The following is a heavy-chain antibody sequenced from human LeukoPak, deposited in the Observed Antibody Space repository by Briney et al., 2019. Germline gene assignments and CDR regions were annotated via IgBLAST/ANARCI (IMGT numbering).Heavy chain of an antibody. D-gene: IGHD2-15*01. Sequence: GSLRLSCAASGFSFSGYYMSWIRQAPGKGLEWISYISSSGGTTIYYADSVKGRFTISRDNAENSLYLRMDSLRAEDTAVYYCTRFRGYCSGATCYPYYFDYWGQGTLVPVSS. J-gene: IGHJ4*02. CDR1: GFSFSGYY. CDR2: ISSSGGTTI. CDR3: TRFRGYCSGATCYPYYFDY. V-gene: IGHV3-11*01.